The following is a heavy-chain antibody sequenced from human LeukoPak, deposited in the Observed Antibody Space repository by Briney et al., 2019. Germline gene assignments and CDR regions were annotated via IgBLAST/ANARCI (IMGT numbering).Heavy chain of an antibody. CDR2: ITSSASTV. D-gene: IGHD3-22*01. CDR1: GFTFRNYE. CDR3: AKTSSGYLFWFDP. J-gene: IGHJ5*02. V-gene: IGHV3-48*03. Sequence: GGSLRLSCAASGFTFRNYEMNWVRQAPGKGLEWVSYITSSASTVYYAGSVKGRFTISRDNSKNTLYLQMNSLRAEDTAVYYCAKTSSGYLFWFDPWGQGTLVTVSS.